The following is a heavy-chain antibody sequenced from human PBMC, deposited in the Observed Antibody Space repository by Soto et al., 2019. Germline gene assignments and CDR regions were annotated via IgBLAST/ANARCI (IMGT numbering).Heavy chain of an antibody. CDR2: FDPDEGMT. V-gene: IGHV1-24*01. CDR3: TVLAESSAWRTFDY. Sequence: WASVKVSCKVLGNTLTEFSMHWVRQAPGKGLEWMGGFDPDEGMTRYAQRFQARVTMTQDPSTDTAYMELTSLMSEDTAVYYCTVLAESSAWRTFDYWGQAARVTVSS. J-gene: IGHJ4*02. D-gene: IGHD6-19*01. CDR1: GNTLTEFS.